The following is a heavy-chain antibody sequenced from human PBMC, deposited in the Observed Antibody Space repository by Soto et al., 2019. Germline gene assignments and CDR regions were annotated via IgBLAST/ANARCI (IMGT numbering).Heavy chain of an antibody. Sequence: QLQLQESGPGLVKPSETLSLTCTVSGGSINNDNYYWGWIRQPPGKGLEWIGIIFYNGFTYYSPSLKSRVTISVDPSKNQFSLTLTSVTAADTAVYYCARQDDFWSGSGWFDPWGQGTLVTVSS. V-gene: IGHV4-39*01. J-gene: IGHJ5*02. CDR2: IFYNGFT. D-gene: IGHD3-3*01. CDR3: ARQDDFWSGSGWFDP. CDR1: GGSINNDNYY.